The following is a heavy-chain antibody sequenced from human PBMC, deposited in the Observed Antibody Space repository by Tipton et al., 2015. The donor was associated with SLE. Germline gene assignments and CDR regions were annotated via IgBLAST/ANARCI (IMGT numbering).Heavy chain of an antibody. D-gene: IGHD4-23*01. CDR3: ARGPYQLLALDI. Sequence: TLSLTCAVYGGSFSGYYWSWIRQPPGKGLEWIGDINDSGVTDYNPSLKSRVTISVDTSKNQFSLKLTSVTAADTAVYYCARGPYQLLALDIWGQGTLVTVSS. J-gene: IGHJ3*02. CDR2: INDSGVT. CDR1: GGSFSGYY. V-gene: IGHV4-34*01.